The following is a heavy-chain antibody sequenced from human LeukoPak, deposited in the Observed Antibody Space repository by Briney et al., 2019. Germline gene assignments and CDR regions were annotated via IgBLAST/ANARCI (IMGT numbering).Heavy chain of an antibody. J-gene: IGHJ6*03. V-gene: IGHV1-69*05. CDR1: GGTFSSYA. CDR3: ARDIYYYMDV. CDR2: IIPIFGTA. Sequence: GASVKVSCKASGGTFSSYAISWVRQAPGQGLEWMGGIIPIFGTANYAQKFQGRVTITTDESTSTAYMELSSLRSEDTAVYYCARDIYYYMDVWGQGTTVTVSS.